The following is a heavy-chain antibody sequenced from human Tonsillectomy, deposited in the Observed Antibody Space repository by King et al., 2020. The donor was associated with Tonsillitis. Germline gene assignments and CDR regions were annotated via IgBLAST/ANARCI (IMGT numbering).Heavy chain of an antibody. Sequence: VQLVESGGGLVQPGGSLRLSCAASGFTVTRNYMTWVRQAPGKGLEWVSIIYSGGSAYYADSVKGRFTISRHNSKNTLYLQMNSLRSEDTAVYYCARGLGSGYYGHEAFDIWGQGTMVTVSS. D-gene: IGHD3-22*01. V-gene: IGHV3-53*04. CDR1: GFTVTRNY. CDR2: IYSGGSA. CDR3: ARGLGSGYYGHEAFDI. J-gene: IGHJ3*02.